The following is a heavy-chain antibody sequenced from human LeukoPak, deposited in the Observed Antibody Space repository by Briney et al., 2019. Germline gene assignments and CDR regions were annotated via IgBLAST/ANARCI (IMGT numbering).Heavy chain of an antibody. CDR1: GVNVSSNY. CDR2: IYCGGST. J-gene: IGHJ4*02. Sequence: GGSLSLSCAASGVNVSSNYMSWVRQAPGKGLEWVSVIYCGGSTYYAHSVKGRFTISRDNSKTTLYLQMNSLRAEDTAVYYCARHFTAVDYWGQGTLVTVP. D-gene: IGHD5-18*01. V-gene: IGHV3-66*02. CDR3: ARHFTAVDY.